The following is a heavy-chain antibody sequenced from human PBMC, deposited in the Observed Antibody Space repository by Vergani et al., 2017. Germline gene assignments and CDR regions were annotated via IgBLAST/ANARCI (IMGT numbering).Heavy chain of an antibody. V-gene: IGHV3-30-3*01. D-gene: IGHD2-15*01. CDR2: ISYDGSNK. Sequence: QVQLVESGGGVVQPGTSLRLSCVVSGFALNRHAMYWVRQAPGKGLEWVAVISYDGSNKYYADSVKGRFTISRDNSKNTLYLQMNSLRAEDTAVYYCARDIGGGDYSGYMDGWGKGTTVTVSS. CDR1: GFALNRHA. J-gene: IGHJ6*03. CDR3: ARDIGGGDYSGYMDG.